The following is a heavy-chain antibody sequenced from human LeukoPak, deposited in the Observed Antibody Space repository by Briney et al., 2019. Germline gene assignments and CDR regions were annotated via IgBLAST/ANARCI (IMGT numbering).Heavy chain of an antibody. CDR3: ATVSVDVDTAMPNAFDI. Sequence: SETLSLTCTVSGGSISSYYWSWIRQPPGKGLEWIGYIYYSGSTNYNPSLKSRVTISVDTSKNQFSLKLSSVTAADTAVYYCATVSVDVDTAMPNAFDIWGQGTMVTVSS. V-gene: IGHV4-59*01. D-gene: IGHD5-18*01. CDR1: GGSISSYY. J-gene: IGHJ3*02. CDR2: IYYSGST.